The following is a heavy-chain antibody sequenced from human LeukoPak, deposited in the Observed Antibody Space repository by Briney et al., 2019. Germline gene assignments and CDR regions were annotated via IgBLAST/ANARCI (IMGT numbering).Heavy chain of an antibody. CDR3: ARASGSPDSNY. J-gene: IGHJ4*02. Sequence: PGKSLRLSCAASGFTFSSYGMHWVRQAPGKGLEWVAVISYDGSNKYYADSVKGRFTISRDNSKNTLYLQMNSLRAEDTAVYYCARASGSPDSNYWGQGTLVTVSS. CDR1: GFTFSSYG. V-gene: IGHV3-30*03. D-gene: IGHD3-10*01. CDR2: ISYDGSNK.